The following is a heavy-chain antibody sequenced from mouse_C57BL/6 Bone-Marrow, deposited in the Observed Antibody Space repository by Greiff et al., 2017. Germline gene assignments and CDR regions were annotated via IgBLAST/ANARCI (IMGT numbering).Heavy chain of an antibody. CDR2: IDPENGDT. CDR3: TTGDYDIRYAMDY. D-gene: IGHD2-4*01. Sequence: VHVKQSGAELVRPGASVKLSCTASGFNIKDDYMHWVKQRPEQGLEWIGWIDPENGDTEYASKFQGKATITADTSSNTAYLQLSSLTSEDTAVYYCTTGDYDIRYAMDYWGQGTAVTVSS. J-gene: IGHJ4*01. CDR1: GFNIKDDY. V-gene: IGHV14-4*01.